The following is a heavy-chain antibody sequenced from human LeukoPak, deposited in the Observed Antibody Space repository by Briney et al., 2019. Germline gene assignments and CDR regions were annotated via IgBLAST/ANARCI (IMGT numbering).Heavy chain of an antibody. D-gene: IGHD3-10*01. Sequence: SETLSLTCAVYGGSFSGYYWSWIRQPPGKGLEWIGEINHSGSTNYNPSLKSRVTISVDTSKNQFSLKLSSVTAADTAVYYCARLKGGYYYGSGSYYNGIYYYYYMDVWGKGTTVTISS. V-gene: IGHV4-34*01. CDR2: INHSGST. J-gene: IGHJ6*03. CDR1: GGSFSGYY. CDR3: ARLKGGYYYGSGSYYNGIYYYYYMDV.